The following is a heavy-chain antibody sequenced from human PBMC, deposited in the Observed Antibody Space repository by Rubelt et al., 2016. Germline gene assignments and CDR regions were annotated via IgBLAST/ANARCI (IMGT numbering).Heavy chain of an antibody. CDR2: IYRAGDT. J-gene: IGHJ5*02. Sequence: PRGESGGGLVQPGGSLRLSCKASGFSVSSDYISWVRQAPGKGREWVSIIYRAGDTYYADSVKGRFIISRDNSENTVYLQMNSLRGEDTAGYYCARVSGDAETWFDPWGQGTPVTVSS. D-gene: IGHD2-21*02. V-gene: IGHV3-66*01. CDR3: ARVSGDAETWFDP. CDR1: GFSVSSDY.